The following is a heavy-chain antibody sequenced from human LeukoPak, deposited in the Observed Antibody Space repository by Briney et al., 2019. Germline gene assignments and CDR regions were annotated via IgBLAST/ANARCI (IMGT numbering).Heavy chain of an antibody. CDR3: AKDAILGVVLYDY. D-gene: IGHD3-3*01. Sequence: QTGGSLRLSCAASGFTFSSYAMSWVRQAPGKGLEWVSAISGSGGSTYYADSVKGRFTICRDNSKNTLYLQMNSLRAEDTAVYYCAKDAILGVVLYDYWGQGTLVTVSS. CDR1: GFTFSSYA. J-gene: IGHJ4*02. V-gene: IGHV3-23*01. CDR2: ISGSGGST.